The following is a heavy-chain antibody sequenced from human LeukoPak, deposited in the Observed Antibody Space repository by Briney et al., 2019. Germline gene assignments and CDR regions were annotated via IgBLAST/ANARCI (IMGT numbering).Heavy chain of an antibody. CDR2: ISYDGSNK. Sequence: GRSLTLPCAVSGFTFSSYTNVWLRQAPGKGLEWVTIISYDGSNKYYADSVKGRFTISRDNSKNPLYLQMNSLRAEDTAVYYCARGGQGYDSNWFDPWGQGTLVTVSS. J-gene: IGHJ5*02. V-gene: IGHV3-30-3*01. CDR1: GFTFSSYT. D-gene: IGHD3-3*01. CDR3: ARGGQGYDSNWFDP.